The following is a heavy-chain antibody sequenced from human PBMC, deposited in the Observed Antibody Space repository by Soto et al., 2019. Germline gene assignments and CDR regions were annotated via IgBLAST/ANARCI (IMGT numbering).Heavy chain of an antibody. CDR2: IKSKTEGGAT. CDR1: GFTFSNAR. V-gene: IGHV3-15*01. J-gene: IGHJ6*04. D-gene: IGHD3-16*01. Sequence: EVQLVESGGGLVKPGGSLRLSCAASGFTFSNARMNWVRQAPGKGLECVGHIKSKTEGGATDYGAPVKGRFTISRDDSKNTLYLQMDSLKTEDTAVYYCTTGRGSGLMWVWGKGTTVTVSS. CDR3: TTGRGSGLMWV.